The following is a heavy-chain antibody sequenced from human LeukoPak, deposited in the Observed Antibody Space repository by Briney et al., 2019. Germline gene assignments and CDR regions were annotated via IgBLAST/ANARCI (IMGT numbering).Heavy chain of an antibody. Sequence: GGSLRLSCAASGFTFSSYSMNWVRQAPGKGLEWVSSISSSSTIYYADSVKGRFTISRDNAKNSLYLQMNSLRAEDTAVYYCASLTRIAAAGKDYMDVWGKGTTVTVSS. CDR1: GFTFSSYS. V-gene: IGHV3-48*01. CDR2: ISSSSTI. CDR3: ASLTRIAAAGKDYMDV. J-gene: IGHJ6*03. D-gene: IGHD6-13*01.